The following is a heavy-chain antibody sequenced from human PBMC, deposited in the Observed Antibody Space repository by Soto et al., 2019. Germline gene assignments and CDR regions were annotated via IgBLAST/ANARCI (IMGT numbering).Heavy chain of an antibody. CDR3: ARENGRRGYYDFWSGEDTIRHAYYYVMYG. D-gene: IGHD3-3*01. J-gene: IGHJ6*02. Sequence: PSETLSLTCTVSGGSISSGDYYWSWIRQPPGKGLEWIGYIYYSGSTYYNPSLKSRVTISVDTSKNQFSLKLSSVTAADTAVYYCARENGRRGYYDFWSGEDTIRHAYYYVMYGCGQGTTVTV. CDR2: IYYSGST. V-gene: IGHV4-30-4*01. CDR1: GGSISSGDYY.